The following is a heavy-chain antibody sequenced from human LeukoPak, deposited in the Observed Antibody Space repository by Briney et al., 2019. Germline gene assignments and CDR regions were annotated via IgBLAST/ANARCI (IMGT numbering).Heavy chain of an antibody. CDR1: GYTFTGYY. CDR3: ARGVGLWFGELFRRVVYYYYYMDV. V-gene: IGHV1-2*06. J-gene: IGHJ6*03. CDR2: INPNSGGT. D-gene: IGHD3-10*01. Sequence: ASVKVSCKASGYTFTGYYMHWVRQAPGQGLEWMGRINPNSGGTNYAQKFQGRVTMTRDTSISTAYMELSRLRSDDTAVYYCARGVGLWFGELFRRVVYYYYYMDVWGKGTTVTVSS.